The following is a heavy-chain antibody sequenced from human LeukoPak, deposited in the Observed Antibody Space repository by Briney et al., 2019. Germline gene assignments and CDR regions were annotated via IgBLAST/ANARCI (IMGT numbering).Heavy chain of an antibody. CDR1: GFTFSSYE. CDR3: ARESGLTDY. Sequence: GGSLRLSCAASGFTFSSYEMNWVRQAPGKGLEWVSYISSSGSTIYYADSVKGRFTLSRDNAKNSLYLQMNSLRAEDTAVYYCARESGLTDYWGQGTLVTVSS. D-gene: IGHD3/OR15-3a*01. J-gene: IGHJ4*02. CDR2: ISSSGSTI. V-gene: IGHV3-48*03.